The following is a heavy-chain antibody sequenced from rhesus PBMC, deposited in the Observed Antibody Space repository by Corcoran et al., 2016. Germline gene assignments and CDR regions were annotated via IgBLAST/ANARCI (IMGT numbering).Heavy chain of an antibody. CDR3: ARRSAEIQWVHRFGSDY. J-gene: IGHJ4*01. CDR2: TTSSCTP. D-gene: IGHD5-24*01. V-gene: IGHV4-122*02. Sequence: QVQLQESGPGLVKPSETLSLTCAVSGYPISSGYYWSWIRQPPGKGLEWIGYTTSSCTPTSHPSRKRRVTISRDTAKIQFSLRLSSVDAADTAVYYCARRSAEIQWVHRFGSDYWGQGVLVTVSS. CDR1: GYPISSGYY.